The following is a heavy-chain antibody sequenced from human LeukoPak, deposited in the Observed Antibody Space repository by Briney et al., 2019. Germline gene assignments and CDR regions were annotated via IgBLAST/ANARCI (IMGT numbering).Heavy chain of an antibody. CDR2: IYTSGST. CDR1: GGSISSGSYY. V-gene: IGHV4-61*02. CDR3: ARGESGYSGYDLDY. D-gene: IGHD5-12*01. Sequence: PSETLSLTCTVSGGSISSGSYYWSWIRQPAGKGLEWIGRIYTSGSTNYNPSLKSRVTISVDTSKNQFSLKLSSVTAADTAVYYCARGESGYSGYDLDYWGQGTLVTVPS. J-gene: IGHJ4*02.